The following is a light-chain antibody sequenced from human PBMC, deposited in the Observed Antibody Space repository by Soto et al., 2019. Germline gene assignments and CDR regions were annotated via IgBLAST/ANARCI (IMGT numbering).Light chain of an antibody. J-gene: IGKJ1*01. CDR1: QSISSW. CDR2: AAS. V-gene: IGKV1-39*01. Sequence: DIPMTQSPSTLSACVGDRVTITCRASQSISSWLAWYQQKPGKAPKLLIYAASTLRSGVPSRFSGSGSGTDFTLTISSLQPEDFATYYCQQSYSTPRTFAQGTKVDIK. CDR3: QQSYSTPRT.